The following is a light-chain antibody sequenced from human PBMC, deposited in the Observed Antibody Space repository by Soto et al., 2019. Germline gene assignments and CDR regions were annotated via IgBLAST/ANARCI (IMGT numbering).Light chain of an antibody. V-gene: IGKV3-20*01. CDR1: QSVISSY. Sequence: EIVLTQSPSTLSLSPGERATLSCRASQSVISSYLAWYQQKPGQATRLLIYGASSRATGIPDRVSGSGSGTDFTLTISRVEPEDFAVYYCQQYDSSQFTFGPGTKMDIK. J-gene: IGKJ3*01. CDR2: GAS. CDR3: QQYDSSQFT.